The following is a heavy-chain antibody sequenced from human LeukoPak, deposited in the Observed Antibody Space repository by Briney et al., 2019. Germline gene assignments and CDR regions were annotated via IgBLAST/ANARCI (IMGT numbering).Heavy chain of an antibody. CDR3: AADLSYYDPSGGRAFDI. V-gene: IGHV1-58*02. CDR1: GFTFTSSA. Sequence: SVKVSCKASGFTFTSSATQWVRQARGQRLEWMGWLVVGSGNTNYAQKFQERVTITRDMSTSTAYMELSSLRSEDTAVYYCAADLSYYDPSGGRAFDIWGQGTMVTVSS. J-gene: IGHJ3*02. CDR2: LVVGSGNT. D-gene: IGHD3-22*01.